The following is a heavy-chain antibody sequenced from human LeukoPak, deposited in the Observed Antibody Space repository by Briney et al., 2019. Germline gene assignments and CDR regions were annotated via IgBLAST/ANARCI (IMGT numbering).Heavy chain of an antibody. D-gene: IGHD5-12*01. CDR3: ARLSRSGYVNDKGGSIDY. CDR1: GGSISSSSYY. J-gene: IGHJ4*02. V-gene: IGHV4-39*01. Sequence: PSETLSLTCTVSGGSISSSSYYWGWIRQPPGKGLEWIGSIYYSGSTYYNPSLKSRVTISVDTSKNQFSLKLSSVTAADTAVYYCARLSRSGYVNDKGGSIDYWGQGTLVTVSS. CDR2: IYYSGST.